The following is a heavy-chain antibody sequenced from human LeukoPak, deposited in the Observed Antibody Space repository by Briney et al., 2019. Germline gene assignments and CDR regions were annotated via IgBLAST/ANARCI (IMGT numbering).Heavy chain of an antibody. J-gene: IGHJ4*02. CDR1: GGSISSSNYY. Sequence: SETLSLTCTVSGGSISSSNYYWSWIRQPPGKGLELIGYIYDSGSTNYNPSFKSRVTISVDTSKNQFSLKLSSVTAADTAVYYCARHGGGYSYDYWGQGTLVTVSS. CDR3: ARHGGGYSYDY. V-gene: IGHV4-61*01. CDR2: IYDSGST. D-gene: IGHD5-18*01.